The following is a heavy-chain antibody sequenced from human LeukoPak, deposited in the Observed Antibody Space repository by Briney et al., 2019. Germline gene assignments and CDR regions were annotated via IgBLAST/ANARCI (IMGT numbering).Heavy chain of an antibody. D-gene: IGHD2-21*01. V-gene: IGHV4-59*01. J-gene: IGHJ3*02. CDR2: MHNSGST. CDR3: VREEDGVIADAFRI. Sequence: SETLSLTCTVSGGSISHYYWSWIRQPPGKGLEWIAYMHNSGSTSSNPSLRSRVTLSLDTSNNRFSLNLISVTTADTAVYYCVREEDGVIADAFRIWGQGIMVTVSS. CDR1: GGSISHYY.